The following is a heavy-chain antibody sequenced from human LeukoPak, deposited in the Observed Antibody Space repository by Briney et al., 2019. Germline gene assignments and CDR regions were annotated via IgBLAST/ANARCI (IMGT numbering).Heavy chain of an antibody. D-gene: IGHD3-22*01. J-gene: IGHJ6*03. CDR1: GGSFSGYY. CDR3: ARGRQDVTMIVVAMTAISYYLDV. V-gene: IGHV4-34*01. CDR2: MNPSGST. Sequence: SETLSLTCAVYGGSFSGYYWTWIRQTPEKGLEWIGEMNPSGSTNYNPSLKSRVTISVDTSKNQFSLELSSVTAADTAVYYCARGRQDVTMIVVAMTAISYYLDVWGKGTTVTVS.